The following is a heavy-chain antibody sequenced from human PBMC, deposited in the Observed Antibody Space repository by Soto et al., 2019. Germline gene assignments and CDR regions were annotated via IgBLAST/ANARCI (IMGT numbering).Heavy chain of an antibody. CDR3: ARDPRGYPDY. J-gene: IGHJ4*02. CDR2: ISSDGSTT. Sequence: PGGSLRLSCAASGFTLSDYWRHWVRQVPGKGLVWVSLISSDGSTTNYAASVKGRFTVSRDNAKNTLYLQMISLRADDTAVYYCARDPRGYPDYWGQGTLVTVYS. CDR1: GFTLSDYW. D-gene: IGHD3-22*01. V-gene: IGHV3-74*01.